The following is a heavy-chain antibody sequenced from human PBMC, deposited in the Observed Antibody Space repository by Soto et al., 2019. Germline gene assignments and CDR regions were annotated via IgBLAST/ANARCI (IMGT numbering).Heavy chain of an antibody. CDR2: ITASNSDT. J-gene: IGHJ4*02. CDR3: AKTMTIPYFES. V-gene: IGHV3-23*01. CDR1: GFTSRNYA. Sequence: GGSLRLSCAASGFTSRNYAMNWVRQAPGKGLEWVSLITASNSDTYYTDSVKGRFTISTDYSKNTLYLQMSHLRAEDTAIYYCAKTMTIPYFESWGRGTLVTVSS. D-gene: IGHD4-17*01.